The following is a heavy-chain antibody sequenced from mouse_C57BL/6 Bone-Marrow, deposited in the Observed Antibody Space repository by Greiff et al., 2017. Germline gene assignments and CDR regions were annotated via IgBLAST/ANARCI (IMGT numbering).Heavy chain of an antibody. CDR2: IYPGDGDT. V-gene: IGHV1-82*01. J-gene: IGHJ2*01. D-gene: IGHD4-1*01. Sequence: VKLMESGPELVKPGASVKISCKASGYAFSSSWMNWVKQRPGKGLEWIGRIYPGDGDTNYNGKFKGKATLTADKSSSTAYMQLSSLTSEDSAVYFCANNWADYWGQGTTLTVSS. CDR3: ANNWADY. CDR1: GYAFSSSW.